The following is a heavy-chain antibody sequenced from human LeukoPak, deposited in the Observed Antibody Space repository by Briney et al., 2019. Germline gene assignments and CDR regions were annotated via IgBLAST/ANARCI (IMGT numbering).Heavy chain of an antibody. Sequence: ASVKVSCKASGYTFTSYYMHWVRQAPGQGLEWMGIINPSGGSTSYAQKFQGRVTITADESTSTAYMELSSLRSEDTAVYYCARAVEYYYDSSGYYAGYWGRGTLVTVSS. CDR2: INPSGGST. J-gene: IGHJ4*02. CDR3: ARAVEYYYDSSGYYAGY. D-gene: IGHD3-22*01. V-gene: IGHV1-46*01. CDR1: GYTFTSYY.